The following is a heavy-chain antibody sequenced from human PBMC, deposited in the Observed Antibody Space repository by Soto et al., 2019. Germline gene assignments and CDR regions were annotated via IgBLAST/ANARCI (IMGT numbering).Heavy chain of an antibody. CDR3: AKADGQQWLIPHLDN. CDR2: ISCCGGTA. Sequence: EVQLLESGGGVVQPGGSLRLSCVASGFNFKKFAMAWVRQAAGEGLEWVSGISCCGGTASYADSVKGRFSIARDYSKNTVSLQLNSLRVEDTAQYYCAKADGQQWLIPHLDNWGQGTLVTVS. V-gene: IGHV3-23*01. CDR1: GFNFKKFA. J-gene: IGHJ4*02. D-gene: IGHD6-19*01.